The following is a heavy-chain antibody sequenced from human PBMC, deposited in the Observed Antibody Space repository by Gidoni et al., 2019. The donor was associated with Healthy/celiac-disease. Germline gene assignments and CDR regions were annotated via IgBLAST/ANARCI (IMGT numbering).Heavy chain of an antibody. J-gene: IGHJ6*02. CDR1: GCSISSGGYY. D-gene: IGHD4-17*01. CDR2: IYYGGST. CDR3: ARRGDYGDYGVYYYYGMDV. V-gene: IGHV4-31*03. Sequence: QVQLQESGPGLVKSSQTLSLTCTVPGCSISSGGYYWSWVRQHPGKGLEWIGYIYYGGSTYYNPSLKSRVTISVDTSKNQFSLKLSSVTAADTAVYYCARRGDYGDYGVYYYYGMDVWGQGTTVTVSS.